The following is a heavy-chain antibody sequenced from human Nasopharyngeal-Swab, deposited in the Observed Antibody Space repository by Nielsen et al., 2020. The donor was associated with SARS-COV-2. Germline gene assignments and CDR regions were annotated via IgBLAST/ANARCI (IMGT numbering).Heavy chain of an antibody. D-gene: IGHD5-24*01. CDR2: VYPGNSEI. CDR1: GYSFANYW. Sequence: GESLKISCTGFGYSFANYWIGWVRQMPGKGLEWMGMVYPGNSEIAYSPSFQGQITISADKSINTAYLQWSSLRASDTAMYFCARRAARDGYNYEVDPWGQGTLVTVSS. V-gene: IGHV5-51*01. J-gene: IGHJ5*02. CDR3: ARRAARDGYNYEVDP.